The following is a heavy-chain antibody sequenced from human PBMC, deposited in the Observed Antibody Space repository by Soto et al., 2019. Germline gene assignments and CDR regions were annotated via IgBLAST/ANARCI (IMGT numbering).Heavy chain of an antibody. V-gene: IGHV3-13*05. CDR2: IGAARDP. CDR1: GFTFSNFD. J-gene: IGHJ6*02. D-gene: IGHD2-2*02. Sequence: EVQLVESGGGLVQPGESLRLSCATSGFTFSNFDMHWVRQVPGKGLEWVSAIGAARDPYYLGSVKGRFTISRENAKNSVYLQMNDLRAGDSAVYYCARAYTGRLPRRADYYYAMGVWGQGTTVTVSS. CDR3: ARAYTGRLPRRADYYYAMGV.